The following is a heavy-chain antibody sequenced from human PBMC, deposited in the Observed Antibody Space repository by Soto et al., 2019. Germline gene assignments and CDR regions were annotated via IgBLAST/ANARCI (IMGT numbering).Heavy chain of an antibody. CDR3: ARDRRRTGYSSSWYWFDP. CDR2: IYYSGST. Sequence: PSETLSLTCAVSGGSISSGGYYWSWIRQHPGKGLEWIGYIYYSGSTYYNPSLKSRVTISVDTSKNQFSLKLSSVTAADTAVYYCARDRRRTGYSSSWYWFDPWGQGTLVTVSS. J-gene: IGHJ5*02. V-gene: IGHV4-31*11. D-gene: IGHD6-13*01. CDR1: GGSISSGGYY.